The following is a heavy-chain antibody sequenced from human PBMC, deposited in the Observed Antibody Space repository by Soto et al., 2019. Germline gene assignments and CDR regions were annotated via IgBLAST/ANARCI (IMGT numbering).Heavy chain of an antibody. Sequence: QVQLVQSGAEVKKPGASVKVSCKASGYTFTNYAMHWVRQAPGQRLEWMGWINGGNGNTKFSQKFQGRVTITSDTSASTAYMELSSLNSEDTAVYYSARVRVTSGTYYPFDYWGQGTLVTVSS. D-gene: IGHD3-10*01. CDR3: ARVRVTSGTYYPFDY. CDR1: GYTFTNYA. J-gene: IGHJ4*02. CDR2: INGGNGNT. V-gene: IGHV1-3*01.